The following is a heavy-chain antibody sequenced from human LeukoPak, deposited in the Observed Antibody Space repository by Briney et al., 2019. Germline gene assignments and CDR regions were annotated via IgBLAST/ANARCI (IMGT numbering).Heavy chain of an antibody. CDR3: AKFKKEDYYDSSGYYGPAN. J-gene: IGHJ4*02. D-gene: IGHD3-22*01. CDR2: ISGSGGST. CDR1: GFTFSSYG. Sequence: GGSLRLSCAASGFTFSSYGMHWVRQAPGKGLEWVSAISGSGGSTYYADSVKGRFTISRDNSKNTLYLQMNSLRAEDTAVYYCAKFKKEDYYDSSGYYGPANWGQGTLVTVSS. V-gene: IGHV3-23*01.